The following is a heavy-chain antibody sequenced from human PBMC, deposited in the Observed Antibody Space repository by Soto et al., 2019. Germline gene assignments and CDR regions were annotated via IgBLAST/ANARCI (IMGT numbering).Heavy chain of an antibody. CDR2: IYYSGRT. V-gene: IGHV4-30-4*01. J-gene: IGHJ4*02. CDR3: ARDRSNSPDYFEY. CDR1: GGSISSDDYY. Sequence: SETLSLTCTVSGGSISSDDYYWSWIRQPPGKGLEWIGYIYYSGRTEYNPSLKSRVIISIDTSKNQFSLNLNSVSAADTAVYYCARDRSNSPDYFEYWGQGTLVTVSS. D-gene: IGHD6-6*01.